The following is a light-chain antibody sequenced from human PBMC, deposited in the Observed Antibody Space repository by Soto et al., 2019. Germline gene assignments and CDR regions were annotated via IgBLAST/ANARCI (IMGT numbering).Light chain of an antibody. Sequence: DIQMTQSPSSLSASVGDRVTITCRASQDITNYLAWYQQQPGKVPKLLIYAASTLQSGVPSRFSGSGSGTDSTLTITSLQPEDVATYYCQKYDSAPLTFGGGTKVEIK. V-gene: IGKV1-27*01. CDR3: QKYDSAPLT. J-gene: IGKJ4*01. CDR1: QDITNY. CDR2: AAS.